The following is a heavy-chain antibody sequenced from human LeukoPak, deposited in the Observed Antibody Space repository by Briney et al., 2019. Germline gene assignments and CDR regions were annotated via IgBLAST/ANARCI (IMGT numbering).Heavy chain of an antibody. V-gene: IGHV3-7*01. D-gene: IGHD6-19*01. J-gene: IGHJ6*02. CDR3: ARDTSAWRYGMGV. CDR2: IKQDGSEK. CDR1: GFTFSSHW. Sequence: GGSLRLSCEASGFTFSSHWMSWVRQAPGRGLEWVAIIKQDGSEKDYVDSVTGRFTISRDNAKNSLYLQMNSLRDEDTAVYYCARDTSAWRYGMGVWCQGTTVTVSS.